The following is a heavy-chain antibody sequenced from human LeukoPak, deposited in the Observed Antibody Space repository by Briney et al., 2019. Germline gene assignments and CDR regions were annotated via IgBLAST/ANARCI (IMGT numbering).Heavy chain of an antibody. J-gene: IGHJ3*02. CDR1: GFTFSSYA. CDR3: ARGVRRRPDAFDI. Sequence: RGSLRLSCAASGFTFSSYAMSWVRQAPGKGLEWVSAISGSGGSTYYADSVKGRFTISRDNSKNTLYLQMNSLRAEDTAVYYCARGVRRRPDAFDIWGQGTMVTVSS. CDR2: ISGSGGST. V-gene: IGHV3-23*01. D-gene: IGHD6-25*01.